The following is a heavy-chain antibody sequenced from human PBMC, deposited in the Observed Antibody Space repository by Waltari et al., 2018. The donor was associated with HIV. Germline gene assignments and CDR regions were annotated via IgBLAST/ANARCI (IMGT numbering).Heavy chain of an antibody. V-gene: IGHV1-8*01. CDR3: ARVGITMGAFDI. CDR1: GYPFTSYN. Sequence: QVQLVQSGAEVQKPGASVKVSCQASGYPFTSYNINWVRQATGHGLEWMGWMNPNSGNTGSAQKFQGRVTMTRNTSISTAYMELSSLRSEDTAVYYCARVGITMGAFDIWGQGTMVTVSS. CDR2: MNPNSGNT. D-gene: IGHD3-10*01. J-gene: IGHJ3*02.